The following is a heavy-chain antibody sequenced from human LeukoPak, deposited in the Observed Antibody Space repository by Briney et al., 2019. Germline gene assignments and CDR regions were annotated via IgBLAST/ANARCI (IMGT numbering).Heavy chain of an antibody. CDR3: ARGWGYSYWVY. V-gene: IGHV4-39*07. D-gene: IGHD5-18*01. Sequence: SETLSLTCTVSGGSISSSSYYWGWIRQPPGKGLEWIGSIYYSGSTYYNPSLKSRVTISVDTSKNQFSLKLSSVTAADTAVYYCARGWGYSYWVYWGQGTLVTVSS. CDR1: GGSISSSSYY. CDR2: IYYSGST. J-gene: IGHJ4*02.